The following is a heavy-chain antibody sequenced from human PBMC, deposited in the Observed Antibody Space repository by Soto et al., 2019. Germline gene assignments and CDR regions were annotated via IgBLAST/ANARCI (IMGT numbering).Heavy chain of an antibody. V-gene: IGHV4-34*01. CDR2: INHSGST. J-gene: IGHJ4*02. CDR1: GGSFSGYY. D-gene: IGHD1-1*01. Sequence: SETLSLTCAVYGGSFSGYYWSWIRQPPGKGLEWIGEINHSGSTNYNPSLKSRVTISVDTSKNQFSLKLSSVTAADTAVYYCARRGMRRPEDYWGQGTLVTVSS. CDR3: ARRGMRRPEDY.